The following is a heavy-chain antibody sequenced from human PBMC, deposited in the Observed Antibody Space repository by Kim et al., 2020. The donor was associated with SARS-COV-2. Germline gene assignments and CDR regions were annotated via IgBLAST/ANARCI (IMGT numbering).Heavy chain of an antibody. Sequence: ASVKVSCKVSGYTLTELSMHWVRQAPGKGLEWMGGFDPEDGETIYAQKFQGRVTMTEDTSTDTAYMELSSLRSEDTAVYYCATGPGIAVAEYHWFDPWGQGTLVTVSS. CDR2: FDPEDGET. J-gene: IGHJ5*02. V-gene: IGHV1-24*01. CDR3: ATGPGIAVAEYHWFDP. D-gene: IGHD6-19*01. CDR1: GYTLTELS.